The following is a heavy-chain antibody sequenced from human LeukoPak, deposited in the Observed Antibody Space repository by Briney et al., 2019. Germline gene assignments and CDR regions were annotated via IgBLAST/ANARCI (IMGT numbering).Heavy chain of an antibody. J-gene: IGHJ6*03. CDR2: IYYSGST. D-gene: IGHD3-10*01. V-gene: IGHV4-39*07. CDR1: GGSISSSSYY. Sequence: SETLSLTCTVSGGSISSSSYYWGWIRQPPGKGLEWIGSIYYSGSTYYNPSLKSRVTISIDTSKNQFSLKLSSVTAADTAVYFCARGRGSRSYFNYYYMDVWGKGTTVTVSS. CDR3: ARGRGSRSYFNYYYMDV.